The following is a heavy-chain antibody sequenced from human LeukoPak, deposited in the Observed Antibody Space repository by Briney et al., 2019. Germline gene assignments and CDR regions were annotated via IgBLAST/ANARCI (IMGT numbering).Heavy chain of an antibody. CDR3: ARLYCSGGSCYYYYGMDV. V-gene: IGHV1-69*13. D-gene: IGHD2-15*01. CDR1: GGTFSSYA. J-gene: IGHJ6*02. CDR2: IIPIFGSA. Sequence: SVRVSCKASGGTFSSYAISWVRQAPGQGLKWMGGIIPIFGSANYAQKFQGRVTITADESTSTAYMELSSLRSEDTAVYYCARLYCSGGSCYYYYGMDVWGQGTTVTVSS.